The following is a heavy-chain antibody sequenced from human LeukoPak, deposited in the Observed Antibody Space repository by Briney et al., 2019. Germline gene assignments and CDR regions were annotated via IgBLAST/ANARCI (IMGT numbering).Heavy chain of an antibody. D-gene: IGHD3-22*01. V-gene: IGHV3-30*02. CDR1: RFNFSRNV. CDR2: IRYDGSKT. J-gene: IGHJ4*02. Sequence: PGGSLRLSCAASRFNFSRNVMHRVRQAPGKGLESGAFIRYDGSKTYYGEWVSGILSVSRDDSNNTLYLQMNTLSDEETDVYYCARDFDDFNGGYYYIPVYWGQGMLVTVSS. CDR3: ARDFDDFNGGYYYIPVY.